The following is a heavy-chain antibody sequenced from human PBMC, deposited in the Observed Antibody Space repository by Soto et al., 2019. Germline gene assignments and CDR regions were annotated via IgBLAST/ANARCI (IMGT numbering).Heavy chain of an antibody. Sequence: XETLSLTCSVNGWSFSGYYWSWIRQPPGKGLEWIGEINHSGSTNYNPSLKSRVTISVDTSKNQFSLKLSSVTAADTAVYYCARLPQYYYDSSGYYSVADYWGQGTLVTVSS. CDR2: INHSGST. CDR1: GWSFSGYY. D-gene: IGHD3-22*01. V-gene: IGHV4-34*01. J-gene: IGHJ4*02. CDR3: ARLPQYYYDSSGYYSVADY.